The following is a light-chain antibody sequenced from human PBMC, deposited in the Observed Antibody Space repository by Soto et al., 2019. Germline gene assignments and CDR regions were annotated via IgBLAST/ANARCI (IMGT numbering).Light chain of an antibody. CDR2: GNS. CDR3: QSYDSSLSGYV. Sequence: QPVLTQPPSVSGAPGQRVTISCTGSSSNIGAGYDVHWYQQLPGTAPKLLIYGNSNRPSGVPDRFSGSKSGTSASLAITGLQAEDEADYYCQSYDSSLSGYVFGTGTKVHRP. V-gene: IGLV1-40*01. CDR1: SSNIGAGYD. J-gene: IGLJ1*01.